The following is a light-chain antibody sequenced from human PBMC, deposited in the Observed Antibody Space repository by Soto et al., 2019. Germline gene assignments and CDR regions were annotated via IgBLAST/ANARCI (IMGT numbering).Light chain of an antibody. CDR2: DAS. Sequence: EIVLTQSPATLSLSPGERATLSCGASQSVSNSYLAWYQQNPGLAHRVLIYDASSRATGIPDRFSGSGSGTDFTLTISRLEPEDVAEYYCQQYGSSPHVFGGGTKVEIK. V-gene: IGKV3D-20*01. J-gene: IGKJ4*01. CDR3: QQYGSSPHV. CDR1: QSVSNSY.